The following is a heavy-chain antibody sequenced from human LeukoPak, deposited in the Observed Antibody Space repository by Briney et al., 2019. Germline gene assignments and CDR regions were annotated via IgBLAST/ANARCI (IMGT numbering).Heavy chain of an antibody. J-gene: IGHJ4*02. Sequence: GGSLRLSCAVSGFSLRSFWMSWVRQAPGKGLEWVANIREDGIESHYTDSVKGRFTISRDNAKNSLYLQMNSLRAEDTALYYCARDGGDCSGDSCYVDYWGQGTLVTVSS. V-gene: IGHV3-7*03. CDR2: IREDGIES. CDR3: ARDGGDCSGDSCYVDY. CDR1: GFSLRSFW. D-gene: IGHD2-15*01.